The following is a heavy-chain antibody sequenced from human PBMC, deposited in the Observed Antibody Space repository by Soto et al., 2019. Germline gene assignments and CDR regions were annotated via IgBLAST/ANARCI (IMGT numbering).Heavy chain of an antibody. CDR1: GGSFSGYY. CDR3: ARGPAMGYYYYYGMDV. CDR2: INHSGST. J-gene: IGHJ6*02. Sequence: ETLSLTCAVYGGSFSGYYWSWIRQPPGKGLEWIGEINHSGSTNYNPSLKSRVTISVDTSKNQFSLKLSSVTAADTAVYYCARGPAMGYYYYYGMDVWGQGTTVTVSS. V-gene: IGHV4-34*01. D-gene: IGHD5-18*01.